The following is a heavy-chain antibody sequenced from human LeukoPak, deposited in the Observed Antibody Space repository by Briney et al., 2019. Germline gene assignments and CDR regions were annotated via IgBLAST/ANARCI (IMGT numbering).Heavy chain of an antibody. J-gene: IGHJ4*02. V-gene: IGHV3-7*01. Sequence: GGPLRLSCAASGLTFSSYWMSWVRQAPGKGQEWVANIKQDGSEKYYVDSVKGRFTISRDNAKNSVYLQMNSLRAEDTAVYYCASGYYYDSSGPPDYFDYWGQGTLVTVSS. D-gene: IGHD3-22*01. CDR1: GLTFSSYW. CDR3: ASGYYYDSSGPPDYFDY. CDR2: IKQDGSEK.